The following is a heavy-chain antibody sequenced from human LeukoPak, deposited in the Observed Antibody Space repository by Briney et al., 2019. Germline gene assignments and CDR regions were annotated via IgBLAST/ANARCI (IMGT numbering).Heavy chain of an antibody. CDR3: ARRGWLQENGMDV. J-gene: IGHJ6*02. CDR1: GYTFTSYY. CDR2: INPSGGST. D-gene: IGHD5-24*01. Sequence: ASVTVSCTASGYTFTSYYMHWVRQAPGQGLEWMGIINPSGGSTSYAQKFQGRVTMTRDTSTSTVYMELSSLRSEDTAVYYCARRGWLQENGMDVWGQGTTVTVSS. V-gene: IGHV1-46*01.